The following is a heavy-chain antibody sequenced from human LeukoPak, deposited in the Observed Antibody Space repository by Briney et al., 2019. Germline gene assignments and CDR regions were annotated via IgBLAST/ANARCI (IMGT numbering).Heavy chain of an antibody. CDR2: ITGSGPRT. V-gene: IGHV3-43D*04. J-gene: IGHJ4*02. Sequence: GGSLRLSCETSGFTFGDYVMYWVRHAPGKSLEWVSVITGSGPRTYYADSVKGRFTISRDSSRNSLSLQMNNLRPEDTAFYYCAKDRRINNFWSAFDYWGQGTLVTVSS. CDR1: GFTFGDYV. D-gene: IGHD3-3*01. CDR3: AKDRRINNFWSAFDY.